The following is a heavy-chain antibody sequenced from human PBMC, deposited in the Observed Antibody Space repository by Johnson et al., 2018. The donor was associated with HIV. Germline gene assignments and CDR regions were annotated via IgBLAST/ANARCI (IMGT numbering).Heavy chain of an antibody. Sequence: VQLVESGGGLVQPGGSLRLSCAASDFTVGSIYMSWVRQAPGKGLEWVSLIYSGGSSYYADSVKGRFTISRDNSKNTLYLQMNSLRAEDTAVYYCAKDLSQWLIPEAFDIWGQGTMVTVSS. V-gene: IGHV3-66*01. CDR1: DFTVGSIY. D-gene: IGHD6-19*01. J-gene: IGHJ3*02. CDR3: AKDLSQWLIPEAFDI. CDR2: IYSGGSS.